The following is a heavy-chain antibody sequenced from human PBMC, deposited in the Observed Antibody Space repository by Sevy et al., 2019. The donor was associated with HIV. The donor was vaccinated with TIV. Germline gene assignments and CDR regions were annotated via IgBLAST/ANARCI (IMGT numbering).Heavy chain of an antibody. J-gene: IGHJ4*02. CDR1: GYTLTKLA. D-gene: IGHD3-22*01. CDR2: FDPEGDET. CDR3: ATTKDYYESSGSPFDS. V-gene: IGHV1-24*01. Sequence: ASVKVSCKVSGYTLTKLAMHWVRQAPGKGLEWMGSFDPEGDETIYAQKFQGRVMMTEDTSTDTAYMELSSLRSEDTAVYYCATTKDYYESSGSPFDSWGQGTLVTVSS.